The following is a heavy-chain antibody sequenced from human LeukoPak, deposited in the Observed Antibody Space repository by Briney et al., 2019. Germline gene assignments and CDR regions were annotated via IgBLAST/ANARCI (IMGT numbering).Heavy chain of an antibody. D-gene: IGHD3-10*01. CDR1: GFTFDDYA. V-gene: IGHV3-9*01. CDR3: AKDSITMVRARIYYMDV. CDR2: ISWNSGSI. J-gene: IGHJ6*03. Sequence: PGGSLRLSCAASGFTFDDYAMHWVRHAPGKGLEWVSGISWNSGSIGYADSVKGRFTISRDNAKNSLYLQMNSLRAEDTAVYYCAKDSITMVRARIYYMDVWGKGTTVTISS.